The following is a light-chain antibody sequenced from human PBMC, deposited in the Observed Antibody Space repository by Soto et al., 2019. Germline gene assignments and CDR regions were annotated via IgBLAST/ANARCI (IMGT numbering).Light chain of an antibody. J-gene: IGLJ1*01. Sequence: QSVLTQPRSVSGSPGQSVTISRTGTSSDVGGYNYVSWYQQHPDQAPKLMIYDVSKRPSGVPDRFSGSKSGNTASLTISGLQAEDEADYYCCSFAGSYTVYVFGTGTKVTV. V-gene: IGLV2-11*01. CDR2: DVS. CDR1: SSDVGGYNY. CDR3: CSFAGSYTVYV.